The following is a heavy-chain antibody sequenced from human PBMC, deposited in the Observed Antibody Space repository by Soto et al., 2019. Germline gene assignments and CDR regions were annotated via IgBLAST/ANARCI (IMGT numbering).Heavy chain of an antibody. Sequence: ASVKVSCKASGYTFTSYGISWVRQAPGQGLEWMGWISAYNGNTNYAQKLQGRVTMTTDTSTSTAYMELRSLRSDDTAVYYCARVPLPYIGRLPYYYYYMDVWAKGITVTVSS. D-gene: IGHD5-12*01. CDR3: ARVPLPYIGRLPYYYYYMDV. J-gene: IGHJ6*03. CDR1: GYTFTSYG. CDR2: ISAYNGNT. V-gene: IGHV1-18*01.